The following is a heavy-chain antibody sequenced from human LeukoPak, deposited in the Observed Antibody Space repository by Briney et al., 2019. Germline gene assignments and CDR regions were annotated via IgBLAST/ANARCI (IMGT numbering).Heavy chain of an antibody. CDR2: IYSGGST. D-gene: IGHD6-19*01. CDR1: GFTVRSNY. V-gene: IGHV3-53*01. Sequence: PGGSLRLSCAASGFTVRSNYMSWVRQAPGKGLEWVSVIYSGGSTYYADSVKGRFTLSRDNSKNTVYLQMNSLRAEDTAVCYCARSDSEQWLISGAFDIWGQGTMVTVSS. CDR3: ARSDSEQWLISGAFDI. J-gene: IGHJ3*02.